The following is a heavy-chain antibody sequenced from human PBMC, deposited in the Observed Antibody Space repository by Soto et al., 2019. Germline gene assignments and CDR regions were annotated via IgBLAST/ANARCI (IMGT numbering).Heavy chain of an antibody. CDR2: INSDGSST. J-gene: IGHJ6*02. CDR1: GFTFSSYW. V-gene: IGHV3-74*01. D-gene: IGHD2-21*01. Sequence: EVQLVESGGGLVQPGGSLRLSCAASGFTFSSYWMHWVRQAPGKGLVWVSRINSDGSSTSYADSVKGRFTISRDNAKNTLYLQMNSLRAEDTAVYYCASSRGGYWGEDVWGQGTTVTVSS. CDR3: ASSRGGYWGEDV.